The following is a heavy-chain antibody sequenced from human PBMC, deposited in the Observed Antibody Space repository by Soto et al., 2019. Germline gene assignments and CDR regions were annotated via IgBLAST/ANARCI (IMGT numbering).Heavy chain of an antibody. J-gene: IGHJ3*02. V-gene: IGHV1-46*03. CDR2: INPSGGST. Sequence: GASVKVSCKASGYTFTSYYMHWVRQAPGQGLEWMGIINPSGGSTSYAQKFQGRVTMTRDTSTSTVYMELSSLRSEDTAVYYCARDRGAARPFDAFDIWGQGTMVTVSS. D-gene: IGHD6-6*01. CDR1: GYTFTSYY. CDR3: ARDRGAARPFDAFDI.